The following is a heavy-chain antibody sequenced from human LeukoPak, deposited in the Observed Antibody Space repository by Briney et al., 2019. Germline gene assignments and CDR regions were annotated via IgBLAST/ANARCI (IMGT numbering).Heavy chain of an antibody. D-gene: IGHD1-26*01. V-gene: IGHV4-34*01. CDR2: SNDSGGT. CDR3: ARLSVIVGSTLEYYYYYMDV. J-gene: IGHJ6*03. Sequence: SETLSLTCAVYGGTFSGYYWSWIRQPPGKRLEWVGESNDSGGTNYNPSLKSRVTISADKSKNQVSLTSVTAADTAVHYCARLSVIVGSTLEYYYYYMDVWGQGTTVTVSS. CDR1: GGTFSGYY.